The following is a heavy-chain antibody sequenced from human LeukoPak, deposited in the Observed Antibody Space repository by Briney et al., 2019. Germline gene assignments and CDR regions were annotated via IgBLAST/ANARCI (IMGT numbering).Heavy chain of an antibody. Sequence: PSETLSLTCAVYGGSFSGYYWSWIRQPPGKGLEWIGEINHSGSTNYNPSLKSRVTMSVDTSKNQFSLKLSSVTAADTAVYYCARVGYSSSNLDYWGQGTLVTVSS. CDR3: ARVGYSSSNLDY. CDR2: INHSGST. D-gene: IGHD6-6*01. J-gene: IGHJ4*02. V-gene: IGHV4-34*01. CDR1: GGSFSGYY.